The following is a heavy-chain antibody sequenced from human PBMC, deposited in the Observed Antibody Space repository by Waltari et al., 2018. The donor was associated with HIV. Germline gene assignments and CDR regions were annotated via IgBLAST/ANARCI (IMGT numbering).Heavy chain of an antibody. Sequence: EVQLVESGGGLVQPGGSLRLSCAASGFTFSSYWRSWVRQAPGKGLEWVANIHQDGSEKYYVDSVKGRFTISRDNAKNSLFLQMNSLRAEDTAVYYCATTPYYRNYVWGTFDVWGRGTWVTVSS. J-gene: IGHJ3*01. D-gene: IGHD1-7*01. V-gene: IGHV3-7*01. CDR3: ATTPYYRNYVWGTFDV. CDR1: GFTFSSYW. CDR2: IHQDGSEK.